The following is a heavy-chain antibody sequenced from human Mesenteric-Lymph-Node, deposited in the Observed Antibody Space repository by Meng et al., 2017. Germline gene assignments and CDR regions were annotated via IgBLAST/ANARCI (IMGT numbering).Heavy chain of an antibody. CDR2: ISYDGSNK. D-gene: IGHD3-10*01. J-gene: IGHJ4*02. CDR1: GFTFSAYA. V-gene: IGHV3-30*04. Sequence: GESLKISCAASGFTFSAYAMHWVRQAPGKGLQWVAVISYDGSNKYYTDSVKGRFTVSRDDSKNTVYLQMNSLRAEDTAVYYCARDHNSVREIIINRFDYGGQGTLVTVSS. CDR3: ARDHNSVREIIINRFDY.